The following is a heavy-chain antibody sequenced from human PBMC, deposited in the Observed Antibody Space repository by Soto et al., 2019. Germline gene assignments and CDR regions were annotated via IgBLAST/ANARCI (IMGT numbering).Heavy chain of an antibody. D-gene: IGHD1-26*01. CDR1: GYTFTSYG. V-gene: IGHV1-18*01. CDR3: ARSPWELLPQFDS. CDR2: ISAYNGNT. J-gene: IGHJ4*02. Sequence: QVQLVQSGAEVKEPGASVKVSCKASGYTFTSYGVTWVRQAPGQGLEWMGWISAYNGNTNYAQKLQGRVTMTTDTXTSTAYMELRSMRSDDTAVYYCARSPWELLPQFDSWGQGTLVTVSS.